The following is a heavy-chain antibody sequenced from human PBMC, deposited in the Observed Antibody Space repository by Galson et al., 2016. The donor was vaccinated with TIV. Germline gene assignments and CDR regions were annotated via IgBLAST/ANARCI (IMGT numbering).Heavy chain of an antibody. CDR2: TYYTSKWNT. D-gene: IGHD1-7*01. V-gene: IGHV6-1*01. CDR1: GDSVSGHTAA. CDR3: SRGNWNYGRGGAMDV. J-gene: IGHJ6*02. Sequence: CAISGDSVSGHTAAWNWVRPSPPRGLEWLGRTYYTSKWNTDYAVSVKGRIIIRPDTSMNQVSLQLSSVIPDDTAVYYCSRGNWNYGRGGAMDVWGRGTTVTVSS.